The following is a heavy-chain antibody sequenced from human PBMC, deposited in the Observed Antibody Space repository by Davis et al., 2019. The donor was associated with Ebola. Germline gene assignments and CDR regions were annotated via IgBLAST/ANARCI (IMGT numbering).Heavy chain of an antibody. CDR1: GGSFSGYY. Sequence: MPGGSLRLSCAVYGGSFSGYYWSWIRQPPGKGLEWIGEINHSGSTNYNPSLKSRVTISVDTSKNQFSLKLNSVTAADTAVYYCARFRRTFYYYYGMDVWGQGTTVTVSS. J-gene: IGHJ6*02. V-gene: IGHV4-34*01. CDR3: ARFRRTFYYYYGMDV. D-gene: IGHD1/OR15-1a*01. CDR2: INHSGST.